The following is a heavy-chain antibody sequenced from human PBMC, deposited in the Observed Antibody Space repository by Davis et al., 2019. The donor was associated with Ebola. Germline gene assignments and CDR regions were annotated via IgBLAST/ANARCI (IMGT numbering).Heavy chain of an antibody. V-gene: IGHV4-39*07. J-gene: IGHJ6*02. Sequence: PSETLSLTCTVSGGSISSSSYYWGWIRQPPGKGLEWIGSIYYSGSTYYNPSLKSRVTISVDTSKNQFSLKLSSVTAADTAVYYCARGAGYSYGYHYYYYYGMDVWGQGTTVTVSS. CDR3: ARGAGYSYGYHYYYYYGMDV. D-gene: IGHD5-18*01. CDR2: IYYSGST. CDR1: GGSISSSSYY.